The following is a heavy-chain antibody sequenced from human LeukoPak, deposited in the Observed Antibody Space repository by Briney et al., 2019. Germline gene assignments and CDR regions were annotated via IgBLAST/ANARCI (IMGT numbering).Heavy chain of an antibody. CDR2: IGYGGAGS. CDR1: GFTLSSYE. Sequence: GGSLRLSCTVCGFTLSSYELTWFRQARGKGLEWVSRIGYGGAGSHYAGSVRGRFIISRDNSKNKLYLQLSSLRDGDTAVYYCPRSSGWYGISWGQGTLVTVSS. CDR3: PRSSGWYGIS. J-gene: IGHJ4*02. D-gene: IGHD6-19*01. V-gene: IGHV3-23*01.